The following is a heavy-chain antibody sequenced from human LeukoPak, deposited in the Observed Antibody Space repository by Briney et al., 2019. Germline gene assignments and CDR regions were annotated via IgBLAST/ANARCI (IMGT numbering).Heavy chain of an antibody. CDR3: ARADYYDSSGYFSFGY. D-gene: IGHD3-22*01. V-gene: IGHV1-69*04. Sequence: GASVKLSCKASGYTFSSYAICWVRQAPGQGLQWMGRIIPLTGTANYAQKLQGRVTITTDTSKSTVYMDLSRLTPADPAMYYCARADYYDSSGYFSFGYWGQGTLVTVS. CDR2: IIPLTGTA. J-gene: IGHJ4*02. CDR1: GYTFSSYA.